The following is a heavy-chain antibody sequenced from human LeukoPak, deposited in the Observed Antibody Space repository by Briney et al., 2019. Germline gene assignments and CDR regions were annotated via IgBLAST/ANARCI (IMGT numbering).Heavy chain of an antibody. V-gene: IGHV3-21*01. CDR3: ARDCIAFKMGGMDV. Sequence: GGSLRLSCAASGFTFSSYSMNWVRQAPGKGLEWVSSISGSGSYIYYADSVKGRFTISRDNAKNSLYLQMNSLRAEDTAVYYCARDCIAFKMGGMDVWGQGTTVTVSS. CDR1: GFTFSSYS. J-gene: IGHJ6*02. D-gene: IGHD5-24*01. CDR2: ISGSGSYI.